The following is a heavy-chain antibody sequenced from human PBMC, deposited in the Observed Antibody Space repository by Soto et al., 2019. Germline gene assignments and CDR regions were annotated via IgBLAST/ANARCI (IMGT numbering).Heavy chain of an antibody. CDR2: IYYTGTT. V-gene: IGHV4-39*01. CDR3: ARHDDSGYSYYYYGMDV. Sequence: QLLLQESGPGLVKPSETLSLTCSVSGGSINSSAYNWGWIRQPPGKGLEWIGSIYYTGTTHYNPSLKSRVTISVDTSKNQFSLKLNSVTAADTAVYFCARHDDSGYSYYYYGMDVWGQGTTVTVSS. J-gene: IGHJ6*02. D-gene: IGHD3-22*01. CDR1: GGSINSSAYN.